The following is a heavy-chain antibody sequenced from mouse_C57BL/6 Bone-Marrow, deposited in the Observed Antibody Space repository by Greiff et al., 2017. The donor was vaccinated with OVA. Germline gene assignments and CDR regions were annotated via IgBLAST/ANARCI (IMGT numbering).Heavy chain of an antibody. CDR2: IYPGSGST. J-gene: IGHJ2*01. V-gene: IGHV1-55*01. Sequence: QVQLQPPGAELVKPGASVKMSCKASGYTFTSYWITWVKQRPGQGLEWIGDIYPGSGSTNYNEKFKSKATLTVDTSSSTAYMQLSSLTSEDSAVYYCARKGVYYYGLFDYWGQGTTLTVSS. CDR1: GYTFTSYW. CDR3: ARKGVYYYGLFDY. D-gene: IGHD1-1*01.